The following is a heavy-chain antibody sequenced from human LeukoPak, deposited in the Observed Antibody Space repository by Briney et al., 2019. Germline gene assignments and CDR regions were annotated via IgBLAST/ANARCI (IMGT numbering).Heavy chain of an antibody. CDR3: ARGGLVLRYFDWLPGNAFDI. V-gene: IGHV4-34*01. D-gene: IGHD3-9*01. J-gene: IGHJ3*02. CDR1: GGSFSGYY. CDR2: INHSGST. Sequence: QASETLSLTCAVYGGSFSGYYWSWIRQPPGKGLEWIGEINHSGSTNYNPSLKSRVTISVDTSKNQFSLKLSSATAADTAVYYCARGGLVLRYFDWLPGNAFDIWGQGTMVTVSS.